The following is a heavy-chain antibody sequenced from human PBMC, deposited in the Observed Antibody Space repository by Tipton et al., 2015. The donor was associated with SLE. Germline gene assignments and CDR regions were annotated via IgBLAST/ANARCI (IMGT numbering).Heavy chain of an antibody. CDR2: IYFAGSS. CDR1: GGSISSYY. Sequence: TLSLTCTVSGGSISSYYWSWIRQPPGKGLEWIGDIYFAGSSKYNPSLKSRVTILIDRSKNQFSLNLKSVTAADTAVYYCARGEGYCSSTSCYYHYGMDVWGQGTTVTVSS. V-gene: IGHV4-59*12. D-gene: IGHD2-2*01. CDR3: ARGEGYCSSTSCYYHYGMDV. J-gene: IGHJ6*02.